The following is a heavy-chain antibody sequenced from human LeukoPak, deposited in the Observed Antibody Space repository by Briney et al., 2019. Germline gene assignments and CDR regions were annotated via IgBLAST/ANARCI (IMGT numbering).Heavy chain of an antibody. CDR2: IYSGGST. V-gene: IGHV3-66*02. CDR3: ARDNEKHYYYYGMDV. CDR1: GFTVSSNY. D-gene: IGHD1-1*01. Sequence: PGGSLRLSCAASGFTVSSNYMSWVRQAPGKGLEWVSVIYSGGSTYYADSVKGRFTISRDNSKNTLYLQMNSLRAEDTAVCYCARDNEKHYYYYGMDVWGQGTTVTVSS. J-gene: IGHJ6*02.